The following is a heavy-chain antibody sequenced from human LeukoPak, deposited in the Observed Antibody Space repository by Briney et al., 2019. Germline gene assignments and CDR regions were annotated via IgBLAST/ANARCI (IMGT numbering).Heavy chain of an antibody. J-gene: IGHJ4*02. V-gene: IGHV4-39*01. CDR1: GGSISSSSYY. Sequence: SETLSLTCTVSGGSISSSSYYWGWIRQPPGKGLEWIGSIYYSGSTYYNPSPKSRVTISVVMSKNQFSLKLSSVTAADTAVYYCARHTAMVTGFDYWGQGTLVTVSS. D-gene: IGHD5-18*01. CDR2: IYYSGST. CDR3: ARHTAMVTGFDY.